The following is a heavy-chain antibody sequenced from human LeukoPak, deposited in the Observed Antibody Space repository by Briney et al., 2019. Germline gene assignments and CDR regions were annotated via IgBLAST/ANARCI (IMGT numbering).Heavy chain of an antibody. V-gene: IGHV4-34*01. CDR1: GGSFSGYY. Sequence: SETLSLTCAVYGGSFSGYYGSWIRQPPGKGLEWIGETNHSGSTNSKQSLKGRVTISVDTSKHQFSLKLSSVSAADAAVYYCASAPSLGATGLFDYWGQGTLVTVSS. CDR2: TNHSGST. D-gene: IGHD1-26*01. CDR3: ASAPSLGATGLFDY. J-gene: IGHJ4*02.